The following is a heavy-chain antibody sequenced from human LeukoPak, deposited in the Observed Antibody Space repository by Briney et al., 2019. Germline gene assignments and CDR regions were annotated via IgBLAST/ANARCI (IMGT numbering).Heavy chain of an antibody. CDR2: FDPEDGET. V-gene: IGHV1-24*01. Sequence: ASVKVSCKVSGYTLTELSMHWVRQAPGKGLEWMGGFDPEDGETIYAQKFQGRVTMTEDTSTDTAYMELSSLRSKDTAVYYCATPRGGAYYYGSGCYYTHRDYYYMDVWGKGTTVTVSS. CDR3: ATPRGGAYYYGSGCYYTHRDYYYMDV. D-gene: IGHD3-10*01. CDR1: GYTLTELS. J-gene: IGHJ6*03.